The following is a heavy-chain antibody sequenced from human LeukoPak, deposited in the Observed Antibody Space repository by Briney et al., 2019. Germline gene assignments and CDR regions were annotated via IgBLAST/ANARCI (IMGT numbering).Heavy chain of an antibody. CDR3: ARGPDYVYGMDV. V-gene: IGHV3-53*01. CDR2: IYSGGST. Sequence: PGGSLRLSCAASGFTVSSNYMSWVRQAPGKGLRWVSVIYSGGSTYYADSVKGRFTISRDNSKNTLYLQMNSLRAEDTAVYYCARGPDYVYGMDVWGQGTTVTVSS. D-gene: IGHD3-16*01. CDR1: GFTVSSNY. J-gene: IGHJ6*02.